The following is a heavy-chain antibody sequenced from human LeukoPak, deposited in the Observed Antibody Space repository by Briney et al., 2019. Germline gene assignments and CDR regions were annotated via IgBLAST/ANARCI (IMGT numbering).Heavy chain of an antibody. CDR3: ARSPRGTHYFVY. Sequence: GGSLRLSCAASGFTFSSYGMHWVRQAPGKGLEWVAVIWYDGSNKYYAGSVKGRFTISRDNSKNTLYLQMNSLRAEDTAVYYCARSPRGTHYFVYWGQGTLVTVSS. V-gene: IGHV3-33*01. J-gene: IGHJ4*02. D-gene: IGHD3-10*01. CDR2: IWYDGSNK. CDR1: GFTFSSYG.